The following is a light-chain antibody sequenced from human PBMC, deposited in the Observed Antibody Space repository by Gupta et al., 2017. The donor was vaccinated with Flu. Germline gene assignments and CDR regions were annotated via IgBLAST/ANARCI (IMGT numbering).Light chain of an antibody. CDR1: SSNIGSNT. V-gene: IGLV1-44*01. Sequence: RVTISCSVSSSNIGSNTVTWYQQLPGTAPKLLIYSNNQRPSGVPDRFSGSKSGTSASLAISGLQSEDEADYYCAAWDDSLNGLVFGGGTKLTVL. J-gene: IGLJ3*02. CDR3: AAWDDSLNGLV. CDR2: SNN.